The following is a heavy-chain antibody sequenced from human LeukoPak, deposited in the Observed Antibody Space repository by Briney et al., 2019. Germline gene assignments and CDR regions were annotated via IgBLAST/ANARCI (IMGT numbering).Heavy chain of an antibody. Sequence: PGGSLRLSCAASGFTVSSNYMSWVRQAPGKGLEWVSVIYSGGSTYYADSVKGRFTISRHNSKNTLYLQMNSLRAEDTAVYYCARDLIGMGRIGMDVWGQGTTVTVSS. CDR3: ARDLIGMGRIGMDV. J-gene: IGHJ6*02. D-gene: IGHD2/OR15-2a*01. V-gene: IGHV3-53*04. CDR1: GFTVSSNY. CDR2: IYSGGST.